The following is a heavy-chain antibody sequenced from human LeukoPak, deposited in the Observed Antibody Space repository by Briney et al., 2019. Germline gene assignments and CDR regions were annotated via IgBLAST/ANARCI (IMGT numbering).Heavy chain of an antibody. CDR3: ARRQEYSSSWSGFDY. D-gene: IGHD6-13*01. V-gene: IGHV3-11*01. Sequence: PGGSLRLSCAASEFTFSDYYMSWIRQAPGKGLEWVSYISSSGSTIYYADSVKGRFTISRDNAKNSLYLQMNSLRAEDTAVYYCARRQEYSSSWSGFDYWGQGTLVTVSS. CDR1: EFTFSDYY. J-gene: IGHJ4*02. CDR2: ISSSGSTI.